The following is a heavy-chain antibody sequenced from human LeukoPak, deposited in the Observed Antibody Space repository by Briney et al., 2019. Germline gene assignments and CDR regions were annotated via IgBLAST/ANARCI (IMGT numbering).Heavy chain of an antibody. CDR2: INPSGSST. CDR3: ARDPSGYYRGDYYYYYMDV. D-gene: IGHD3-3*01. Sequence: ASVKVSCKASGYTFTSYYMHWVRQAPGQGLEWMGIINPSGSSTSYAQKFQGRVTMTRDTSTSTVYMELSSLRSEDTAVYYCARDPSGYYRGDYYYYYMDVWGKGTTVTVSS. CDR1: GYTFTSYY. J-gene: IGHJ6*03. V-gene: IGHV1-46*01.